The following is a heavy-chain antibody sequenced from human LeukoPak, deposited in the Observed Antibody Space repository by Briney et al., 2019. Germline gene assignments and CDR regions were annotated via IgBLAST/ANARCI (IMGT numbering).Heavy chain of an antibody. V-gene: IGHV3-7*05. CDR3: ARIGGWFGNDY. Sequence: PGGSLRLSCAASGSAFSSYLMSWRPQAPGKGLECVANIRPDGSEKAYVESVKGRFTISRENATNSLYLQMNSLRAEDTALYYCARIGGWFGNDYWGQGTLVTVSS. CDR1: GSAFSSYL. CDR2: IRPDGSEK. J-gene: IGHJ4*02. D-gene: IGHD3-10*01.